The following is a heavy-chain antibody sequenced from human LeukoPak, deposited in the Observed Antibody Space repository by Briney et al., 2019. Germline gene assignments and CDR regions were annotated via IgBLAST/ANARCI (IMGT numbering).Heavy chain of an antibody. J-gene: IGHJ4*02. CDR2: VKGDGRTT. V-gene: IGHV3-74*01. CDR3: ATGHSYGYDY. Sequence: GGSLRLSCAASGLTFSDFWMHWVRQPPGKGLVWVALVKGDGRTTIYADSVKGRFTISRDNAKNTLYLQLNSLRADDSGVYYFATGHSYGYDYWGQGVLVTVSS. CDR1: GLTFSDFW. D-gene: IGHD5-18*01.